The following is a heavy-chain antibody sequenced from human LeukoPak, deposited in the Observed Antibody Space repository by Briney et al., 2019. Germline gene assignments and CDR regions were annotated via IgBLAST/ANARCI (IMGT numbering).Heavy chain of an antibody. CDR2: INAGNGNT. J-gene: IGHJ4*02. D-gene: IGHD2-15*01. Sequence: ASVKVSCKASGYTFTSYAMHWVRQAPGQRLEWMGWINAGNGNTKYSQKFQGRVTITRDTSASTAYMELSSLRSEYTAVYYCARDYCSGGSCVGGLPTLYYWGQGALVTVSS. CDR1: GYTFTSYA. CDR3: ARDYCSGGSCVGGLPTLYY. V-gene: IGHV1-3*01.